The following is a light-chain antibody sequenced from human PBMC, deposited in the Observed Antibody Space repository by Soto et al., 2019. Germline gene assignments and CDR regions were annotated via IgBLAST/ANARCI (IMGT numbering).Light chain of an antibody. V-gene: IGLV1-44*01. Sequence: QSVLTQPPSASGTPGQRVTISCSGSSSNIGRNTVNWYQQLQGTAPKVLIYSNDKRPSGVPARFSGAKSGTSASLAISGLQSGDEADYYYAAWDGSMNGWVFGGGTKLTVL. CDR2: SND. CDR1: SSNIGRNT. CDR3: AAWDGSMNGWV. J-gene: IGLJ3*02.